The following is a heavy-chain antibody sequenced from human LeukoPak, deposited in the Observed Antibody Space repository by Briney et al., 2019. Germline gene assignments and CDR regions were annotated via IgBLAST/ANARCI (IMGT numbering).Heavy chain of an antibody. V-gene: IGHV3-30*18. CDR2: MSYDGSTK. J-gene: IGHJ3*02. D-gene: IGHD3-10*01. Sequence: TGGSLRLSCAASGFIFSTYGMHWVRQALGKGLEWVAVMSYDGSTKYYADSVKGRFAISRDNSKNILYLQMNSLRAEDTAVYYCAKDSGELLYGDAFDIWGQGTRVAVSS. CDR1: GFIFSTYG. CDR3: AKDSGELLYGDAFDI.